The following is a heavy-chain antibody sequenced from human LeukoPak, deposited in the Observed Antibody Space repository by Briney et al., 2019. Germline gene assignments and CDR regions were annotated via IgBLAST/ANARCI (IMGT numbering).Heavy chain of an antibody. J-gene: IGHJ3*01. Sequence: GGSLRLSCTASGFTFSDYATHWVRQAPGKGLEWVAIISYDGSKKYYADSVKGRFAISRDNSKNTLYLQMNSLRAEDTAVYYCARAGDCSGTDCYRAFNVWGRGTMVTVSS. CDR1: GFTFSDYA. CDR3: ARAGDCSGTDCYRAFNV. D-gene: IGHD2-2*01. CDR2: ISYDGSKK. V-gene: IGHV3-30*09.